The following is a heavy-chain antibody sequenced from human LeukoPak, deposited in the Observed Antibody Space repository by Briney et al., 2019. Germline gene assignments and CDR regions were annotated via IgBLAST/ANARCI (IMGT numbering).Heavy chain of an antibody. J-gene: IGHJ4*02. CDR2: ISDSGGRP. CDR3: AKDLVGATESYYFDY. CDR1: GFTFSSYA. V-gene: IGHV3-23*01. D-gene: IGHD1-26*01. Sequence: GGSLRLSCAASGFTFSSYAMSWVRQAPGKGLEWISAISDSGGRPFYADSVKGRFTISRDNSKNTLYLQMTSLRAEDTAVYYCAKDLVGATESYYFDYWGQGTLVTVSS.